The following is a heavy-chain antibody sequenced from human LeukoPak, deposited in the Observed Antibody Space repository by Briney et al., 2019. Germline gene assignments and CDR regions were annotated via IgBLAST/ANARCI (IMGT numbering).Heavy chain of an antibody. CDR1: GGSVSSGNYY. V-gene: IGHV4-61*01. Sequence: SETLSLTCTVSGGSVSSGNYYWSWIRQSPGKGLKWIGYIYYSGSTKYNPSLKSRVTISVDTSKNQFSLKLSSVTAADTAVYYCARAGGWYYFDYWGQGTLVTVSS. J-gene: IGHJ4*02. CDR2: IYYSGST. CDR3: ARAGGWYYFDY. D-gene: IGHD6-19*01.